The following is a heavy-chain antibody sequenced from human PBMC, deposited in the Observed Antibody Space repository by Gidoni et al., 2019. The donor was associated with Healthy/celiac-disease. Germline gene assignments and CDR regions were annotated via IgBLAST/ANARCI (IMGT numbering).Heavy chain of an antibody. J-gene: IGHJ4*02. CDR1: GFTFSSYG. D-gene: IGHD3-3*01. CDR2: ISYDGSNK. CDR3: AIRYDFWSGYYSDY. Sequence: QVQLVESGGGVVQPGRSLRLSCAASGFTFSSYGMHWVRQAPGKGLEWVAVISYDGSNKYYADSVKGRFTISRDNSKNTLYLQMNSLRAEDTAVYYCAIRYDFWSGYYSDYWGQGTLVTVSS. V-gene: IGHV3-30*03.